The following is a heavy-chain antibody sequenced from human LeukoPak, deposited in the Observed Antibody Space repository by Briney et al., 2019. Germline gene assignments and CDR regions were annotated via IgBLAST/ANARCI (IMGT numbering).Heavy chain of an antibody. D-gene: IGHD3-3*01. CDR2: IVLGSGNT. CDR1: GFTFHTSA. J-gene: IGHJ5*02. V-gene: IGHV1-58*02. CDR3: AAQRGVSLHDFWSTRLFDP. Sequence: SVKVSYKASGFTFHTSAMQWVRQARGQRLEWIGWIVLGSGNTVYSHKFHDRVIITRDMSTSTVYMELDSLGSEDTAVYYCAAQRGVSLHDFWSTRLFDPWGQGTLVTVSS.